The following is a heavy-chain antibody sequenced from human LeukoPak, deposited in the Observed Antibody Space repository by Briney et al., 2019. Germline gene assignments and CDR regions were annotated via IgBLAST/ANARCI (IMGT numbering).Heavy chain of an antibody. Sequence: ASVKVSCKASGYTFTGYYMHWVRQAPGQGLEWMGWINPNSGGTNYAQKFQGWVTMTRDTSISTAYMELSRLRSDDTAVYYCARDQYDSSGPAYFQHWGQGTLVTVSS. CDR2: INPNSGGT. CDR1: GYTFTGYY. D-gene: IGHD3-22*01. CDR3: ARDQYDSSGPAYFQH. V-gene: IGHV1-2*04. J-gene: IGHJ1*01.